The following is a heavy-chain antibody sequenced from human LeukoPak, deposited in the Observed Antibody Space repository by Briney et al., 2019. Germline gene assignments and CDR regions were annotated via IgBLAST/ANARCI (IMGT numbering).Heavy chain of an antibody. CDR1: GGSISSGGYY. V-gene: IGHV4-31*03. Sequence: SETLSLTCTVSGGSISSGGYYWSWIRQHPGKGLEWIGYIYYSGSTYYNPSLKSRVTISVDTSKNRFSLKLSSVTAADTAVYYCARDKASGHFDYWGQGTLVTVSS. CDR2: IYYSGST. D-gene: IGHD7-27*01. CDR3: ARDKASGHFDY. J-gene: IGHJ4*02.